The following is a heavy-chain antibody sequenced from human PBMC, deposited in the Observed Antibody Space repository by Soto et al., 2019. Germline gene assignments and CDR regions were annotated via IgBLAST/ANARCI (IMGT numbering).Heavy chain of an antibody. J-gene: IGHJ4*02. D-gene: IGHD6-19*01. V-gene: IGHV1-2*02. CDR1: GYTFSGFY. Sequence: ASVKVSCKASGYTFSGFYMHWVRQAPGQGLEWMGWINPNSGGTKSAEKFQGRVTMTRDTSISTAYMELSRLTSGDTAVYYCASAAVTGTAGLDFWGQGTQVTVSS. CDR3: ASAAVTGTAGLDF. CDR2: INPNSGGT.